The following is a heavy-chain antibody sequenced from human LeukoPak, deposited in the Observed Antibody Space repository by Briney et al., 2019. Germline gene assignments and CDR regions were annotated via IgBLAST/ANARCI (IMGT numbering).Heavy chain of an antibody. D-gene: IGHD3-10*01. CDR1: GFTFSSYG. CDR3: ARSYYGSGSPSYYYYGMDV. CDR2: IWYSGSDK. J-gene: IGHJ6*02. Sequence: GRSLRLSCAASGFTFSSYGMHWVRQAPGKGLEWVAVIWYSGSDKYYADSVKGRFTISRDNSKNTLYLQMNSLTAEDTAVYYCARSYYGSGSPSYYYYGMDVWGQGTTVTVSS. V-gene: IGHV3-33*08.